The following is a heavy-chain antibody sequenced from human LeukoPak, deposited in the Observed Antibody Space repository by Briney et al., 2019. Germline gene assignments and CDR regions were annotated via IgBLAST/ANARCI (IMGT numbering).Heavy chain of an antibody. CDR2: ITNNADAT. Sequence: GESLKISCKGSGYSFTSYWIGWVRQMPGKGLEWVSHITNNADATYYADSVKGRFAISRDNSKNTLYLQMNSLRAEDTAVYYCAKGATYGYQFDYWGQGTLVTVSS. CDR1: GYSFTSYW. J-gene: IGHJ4*02. V-gene: IGHV3-23*01. D-gene: IGHD1-26*01. CDR3: AKGATYGYQFDY.